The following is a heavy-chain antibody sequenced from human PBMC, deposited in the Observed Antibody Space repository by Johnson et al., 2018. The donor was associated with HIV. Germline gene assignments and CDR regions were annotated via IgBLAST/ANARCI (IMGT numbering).Heavy chain of an antibody. D-gene: IGHD3/OR15-3a*01. J-gene: IGHJ3*02. CDR2: ISSGGNSI. V-gene: IGHV3-11*04. CDR1: GFTFSDYY. Sequence: QVQLVESGGGLVKTEGSLRLSCAASGFTFSDYYMSWIRQAPGKGLEWVSYISSGGNSIHYADSVKGRFTISRDNVKNSLYLQMNSLRAEDTAVYYCARDGRGLDAFDIWGQGTMVTVSS. CDR3: ARDGRGLDAFDI.